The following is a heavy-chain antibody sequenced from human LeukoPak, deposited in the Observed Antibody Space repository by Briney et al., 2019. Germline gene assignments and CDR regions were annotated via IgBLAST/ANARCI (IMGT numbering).Heavy chain of an antibody. CDR3: ARDLAGYYYDSSGYYPNPLIDY. J-gene: IGHJ4*02. CDR1: GGTFSSYA. CDR2: IIPIFGTA. V-gene: IGHV1-69*05. Sequence: GASVKVSCKASGGTFSSYAISWVRQAPGQGLEWMGGIIPIFGTANYAQKFQGRVTMTTDTSTSTAYMELRSLRSDDTAVYYCARDLAGYYYDSSGYYPNPLIDYWGQGTLVTVSS. D-gene: IGHD3-22*01.